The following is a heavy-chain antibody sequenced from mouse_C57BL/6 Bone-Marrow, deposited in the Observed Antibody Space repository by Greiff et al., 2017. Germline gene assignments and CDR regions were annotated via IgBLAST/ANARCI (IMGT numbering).Heavy chain of an antibody. J-gene: IGHJ2*01. D-gene: IGHD1-1*01. CDR2: IYPGDGDT. CDR1: GYAFSSYW. Sequence: QVQLQQSGAELVKPGASVKISCKASGYAFSSYWMNWVKQRPGKGLEWIGQIYPGDGDTNYNGKFKGKATLTADKSSSTAYMQLSSLTSEDSAVYFCARSDYGSSCGYWGQGTTLTVAS. CDR3: ARSDYGSSCGY. V-gene: IGHV1-80*01.